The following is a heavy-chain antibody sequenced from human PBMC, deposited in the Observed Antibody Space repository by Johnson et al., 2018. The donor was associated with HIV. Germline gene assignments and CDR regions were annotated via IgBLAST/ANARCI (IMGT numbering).Heavy chain of an antibody. D-gene: IGHD6-13*01. CDR3: ATGASSTWSLGALDI. Sequence: QMLLVESGGGVVQPGRSLRLSCAASGFTFSSYGMHWVRQAPGKGLEWVAVIWYDGSNKYYADSVKGRFTISRDNSKNTLYLQMNSLKSEDTAVYYCATGASSTWSLGALDIWGQGTMVTVSS. CDR2: IWYDGSNK. CDR1: GFTFSSYG. V-gene: IGHV3-33*01. J-gene: IGHJ3*02.